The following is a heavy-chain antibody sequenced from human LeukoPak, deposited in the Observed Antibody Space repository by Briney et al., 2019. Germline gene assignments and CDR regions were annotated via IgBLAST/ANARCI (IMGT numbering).Heavy chain of an antibody. J-gene: IGHJ4*02. V-gene: IGHV3-23*01. CDR2: ISGSGGST. CDR3: AKDARAQVLLWFGELPVFDY. CDR1: GFTFSSYA. Sequence: GGSLRLSCAASGFTFSSYAMSWVRQAPGKGLEWVSAISGSGGSTYYADSVKGRFTISRDNSKNTLYLQMNSLRAEDTAVYYCAKDARAQVLLWFGELPVFDYWGQGTLVTVPS. D-gene: IGHD3-10*01.